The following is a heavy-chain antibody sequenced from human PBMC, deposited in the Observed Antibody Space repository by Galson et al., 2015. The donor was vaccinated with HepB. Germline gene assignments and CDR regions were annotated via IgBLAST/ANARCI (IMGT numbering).Heavy chain of an antibody. J-gene: IGHJ4*02. CDR1: GFTFSSYA. CDR3: ARDINFSGYYLGY. CDR2: ISYDGSNK. D-gene: IGHD3-22*01. Sequence: SLRLSCAASGFTFSSYAMHWVRQAPGKGLEWVAVISYDGSNKYYADSVKGRYTISRDNSKNTLYLQMNSLRAEDTAMYYCARDINFSGYYLGYWGQGTLVTVSS. V-gene: IGHV3-30*04.